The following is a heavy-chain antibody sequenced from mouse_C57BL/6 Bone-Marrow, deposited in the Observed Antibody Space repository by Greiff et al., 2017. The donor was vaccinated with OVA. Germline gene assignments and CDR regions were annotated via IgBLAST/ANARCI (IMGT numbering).Heavy chain of an antibody. D-gene: IGHD2-14*01. CDR3: ARVVRRAWFAY. CDR1: GYTFTSYW. J-gene: IGHJ3*01. Sequence: QVQLKESGAELVKPGASVKLSCKASGYTFTSYWMHWVKQRPGQGLEWIGMIHPNSGSTNYNEKFKSKATLTVDKSSSTAYMQLSSLTSEDSAVYYCARVVRRAWFAYWGQGTLVTVSA. V-gene: IGHV1-64*01. CDR2: IHPNSGST.